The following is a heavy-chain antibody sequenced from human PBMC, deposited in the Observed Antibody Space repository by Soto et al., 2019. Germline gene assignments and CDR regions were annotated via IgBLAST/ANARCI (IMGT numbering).Heavy chain of an antibody. D-gene: IGHD1-26*01. CDR2: IYYSGST. CDR3: ARRTPLVGAPFDP. J-gene: IGHJ5*02. CDR1: GGSISSSSYY. V-gene: IGHV4-39*01. Sequence: SETLSLTCSVSGGSISSSSYYWGWIRQPPGKGLEWIGNIYYSGSTYYNPSLKSRVTISVDTSKNQFSLKLSSVTAADTAVYYCARRTPLVGAPFDPWGQGTLVTVSS.